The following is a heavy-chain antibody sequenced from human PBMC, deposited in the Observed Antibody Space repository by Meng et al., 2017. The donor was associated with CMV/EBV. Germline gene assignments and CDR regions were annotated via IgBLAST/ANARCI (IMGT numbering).Heavy chain of an antibody. CDR3: AREGTFGDFWSGYYSYYGMDV. D-gene: IGHD3-3*01. V-gene: IGHV1-69*05. J-gene: IGHJ6*02. CDR2: IIPIFGTA. Sequence: SVKVSCKASGYTFTNYYMHWVRQAPGQGLEWMGGIIPIFGTANYAQKFQGRVTITTDESTSTAYMELSSLRSEDTAVYYCAREGTFGDFWSGYYSYYGMDVWGQGTTVTVS. CDR1: GYTFTNYY.